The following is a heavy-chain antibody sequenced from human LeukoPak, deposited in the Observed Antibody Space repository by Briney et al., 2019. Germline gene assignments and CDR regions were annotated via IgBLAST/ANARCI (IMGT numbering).Heavy chain of an antibody. V-gene: IGHV4-30-4*08. D-gene: IGHD3-22*01. Sequence: SQTLSLTCTVSGGSINTGDYYSSWIRQPPGKGLEWIGYIYHSVSAYYNPSLKSRVTISVDTSKKQFSLKLASVTAADTAMYFCARETLFDYDSGGYHERYYFDYWGQGILVTVSS. CDR2: IYHSVSA. CDR3: ARETLFDYDSGGYHERYYFDY. CDR1: GGSINTGDYY. J-gene: IGHJ4*02.